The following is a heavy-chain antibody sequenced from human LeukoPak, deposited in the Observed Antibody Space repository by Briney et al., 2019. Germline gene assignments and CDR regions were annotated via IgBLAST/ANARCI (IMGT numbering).Heavy chain of an antibody. J-gene: IGHJ5*02. Sequence: GGSLRLSCAASGFTFSSYAMSWVRQAPGKGLEWVSSLTFNGGDTYYADSVKGRFIISRDNSKNTLYLQMNTLRVEDTAIYYCSGGQAAYKYAFDPWGQGTLVTVSS. CDR1: GFTFSSYA. CDR2: LTFNGGDT. D-gene: IGHD2-8*01. CDR3: SGGQAAYKYAFDP. V-gene: IGHV3-23*01.